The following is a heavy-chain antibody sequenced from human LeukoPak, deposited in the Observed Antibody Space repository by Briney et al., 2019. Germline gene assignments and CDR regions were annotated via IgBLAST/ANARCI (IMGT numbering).Heavy chain of an antibody. CDR2: IIEEGDTT. CDR3: ARLSEPS. Sequence: QPGGYLGLYCSASGLPFSNYGVSWVRQTPGQGLEWVSSIIEEGDTTYYADAVRGRFTISRDNSKSIVYLQMSSLRVEDTAIYYCARLSEPSWGQGTLVTVS. J-gene: IGHJ1*01. D-gene: IGHD1-14*01. CDR1: GLPFSNYG. V-gene: IGHV3-23*01.